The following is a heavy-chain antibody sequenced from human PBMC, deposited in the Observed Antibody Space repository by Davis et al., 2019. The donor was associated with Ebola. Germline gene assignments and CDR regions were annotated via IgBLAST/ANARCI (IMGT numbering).Heavy chain of an antibody. CDR3: ARLSNYYYYGMDV. V-gene: IGHV5-10-1*01. Sequence: GESLKISCTGSGYSFTSYWISWVRQMPGKGLEWMGRIDPIDSYTNYSPAFKGHVTISADKSISTAYLQWSSLTASDTAMYYCARLSNYYYYGMDVWGQGTTVTVSS. CDR1: GYSFTSYW. CDR2: IDPIDSYT. J-gene: IGHJ6*02.